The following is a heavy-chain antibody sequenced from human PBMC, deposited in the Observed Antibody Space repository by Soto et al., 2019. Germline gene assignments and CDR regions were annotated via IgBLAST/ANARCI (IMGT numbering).Heavy chain of an antibody. CDR2: VYNNGRT. V-gene: IGHV4-59*01. CDR3: ARARFCTSTSCYHYFDF. J-gene: IGHJ4*02. CDR1: GGSISSSS. Sequence: SETLSLTCTVSGGSISSSSWSWIRQPPGRGLEWIGYVYNNGRTDHNPSLKSRVTISVDTSKNHFSLKLSSVTPADTAVYYCARARFCTSTSCYHYFDFWGQGTLVTVSS. D-gene: IGHD2-2*01.